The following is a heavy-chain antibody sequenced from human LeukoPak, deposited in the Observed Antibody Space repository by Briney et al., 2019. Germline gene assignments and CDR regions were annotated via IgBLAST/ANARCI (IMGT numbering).Heavy chain of an antibody. V-gene: IGHV3-23*01. CDR3: AKDMSDYTNFPDV. D-gene: IGHD4-11*01. J-gene: IGHJ6*02. CDR1: GFTFSNYA. Sequence: PGGSLRLSCAASGFTFSNYAMTWVRQAPGKGLEWVSVFSGGGGSTFYADSVKGRFTIFRVNSKNTLYLQMNSLRAEDTAIYYCAKDMSDYTNFPDVWGQGTTVTVSS. CDR2: FSGGGGST.